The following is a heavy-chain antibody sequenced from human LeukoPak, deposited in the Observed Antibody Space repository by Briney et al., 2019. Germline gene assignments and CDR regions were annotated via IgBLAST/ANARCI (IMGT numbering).Heavy chain of an antibody. CDR1: GFTLNTYG. Sequence: PGGSLRLSCAASGFTLNTYGMHWVRQAPGKGLEWVALIRYGESNNYYAGSVKGRFTISRDSSKNTLYLQMNNLRPEDTAVYYSAKVKGRYVDYGFDDWGQGTLVTVSS. J-gene: IGHJ4*02. CDR2: IRYGESNN. D-gene: IGHD4-17*01. CDR3: AKVKGRYVDYGFDD. V-gene: IGHV3-30*02.